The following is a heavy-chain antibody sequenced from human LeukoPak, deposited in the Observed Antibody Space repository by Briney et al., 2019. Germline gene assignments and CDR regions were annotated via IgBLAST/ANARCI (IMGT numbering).Heavy chain of an antibody. CDR2: ISSSSSYI. V-gene: IGHV3-21*04. D-gene: IGHD3-22*01. CDR1: GFTFSSYS. J-gene: IGHJ4*02. CDR3: ARVADYYDSSGYYDL. Sequence: GGSLRLSCAASGFTFSSYSMNWVRQAPGKGLEWVSSISSSSSYIYYADSVKGRFTISRDNAKNSLYLQMNSLKTEDTAVYYCARVADYYDSSGYYDLWGQGTLVTVSS.